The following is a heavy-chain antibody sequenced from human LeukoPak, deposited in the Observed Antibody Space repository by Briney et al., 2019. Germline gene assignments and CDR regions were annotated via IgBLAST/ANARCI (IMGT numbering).Heavy chain of an antibody. CDR2: ISGSGGST. J-gene: IGHJ4*02. CDR1: EFTFSTYA. V-gene: IGHV3-23*01. Sequence: GGSLRLSCAASEFTFSTYAMSWVRQAPGKGLEWGSAISGSGGSTYYADSVKGRFTISRDNSKNTLYLQMNSLRAEDTAVYYCAKASGSGTYYKSPFDYWGQRTLVTVSS. CDR3: AKASGSGTYYKSPFDY. D-gene: IGHD3-10*01.